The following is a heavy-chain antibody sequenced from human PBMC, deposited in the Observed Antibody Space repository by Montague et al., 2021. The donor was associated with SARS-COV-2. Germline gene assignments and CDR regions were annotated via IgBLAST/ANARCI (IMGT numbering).Heavy chain of an antibody. Sequence: SETLSLTCSGSGGWIGSDDWNWIRQNPGKGLEWIGHIHYSGRNTYSPSFKSRVTISIDTPKNQFSLKLSSVTAADTAVYYCARSLDPSGTYYLPYWGQGTLVTVSS. V-gene: IGHV4-59*01. CDR1: GGWIGSDD. CDR2: IHYSGRN. D-gene: IGHD3-10*01. CDR3: ARSLDPSGTYYLPY. J-gene: IGHJ4*02.